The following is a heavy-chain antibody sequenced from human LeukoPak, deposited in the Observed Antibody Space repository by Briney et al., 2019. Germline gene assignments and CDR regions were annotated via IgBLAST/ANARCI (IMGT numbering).Heavy chain of an antibody. CDR1: GYTFTSYY. CDR3: ARTISLVRGVVRFDFDY. Sequence: ASVKVSCKASGYTFTSYYMHWVRQAPGQGLEWMGIINLSGGSTSYAQKFQGRVAVTRDTSTSTVYMDLSSLTSEDTAVYYCARTISLVRGVVRFDFDYWGQGTLVTVSS. J-gene: IGHJ4*02. CDR2: INLSGGST. V-gene: IGHV1-46*01. D-gene: IGHD3-10*01.